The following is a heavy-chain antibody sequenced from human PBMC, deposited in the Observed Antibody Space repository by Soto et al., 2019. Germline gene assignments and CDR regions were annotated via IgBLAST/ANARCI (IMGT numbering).Heavy chain of an antibody. V-gene: IGHV3-15*01. J-gene: IGHJ6*03. D-gene: IGHD2-15*01. CDR3: TTDPELGYCSGGSCDSVSYYMDV. Sequence: EVQLVESGGGLVKPGGSLRLSCAASGFTFSNAWMSWVRQAPGKGLEWVGRIKSKTDGGTTDYAAPVKGRFTISRDDSKNTLYLQMNSLKTEDTAVYYCTTDPELGYCSGGSCDSVSYYMDVWGKGNTVTVSS. CDR1: GFTFSNAW. CDR2: IKSKTDGGTT.